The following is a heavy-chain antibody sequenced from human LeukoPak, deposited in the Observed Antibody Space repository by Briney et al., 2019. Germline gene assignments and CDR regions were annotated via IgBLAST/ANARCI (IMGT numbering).Heavy chain of an antibody. Sequence: ASVKVSCKASGYTFANYGISWVRQAPGLGLEWMGWISGYNGNTNYAQKFQGGVTMTTDTSTSTAFMELRSLRSDDTAVYYCGRQVDTTMALPDYWGQGTLVTVSS. D-gene: IGHD5-18*01. CDR2: ISGYNGNT. CDR1: GYTFANYG. CDR3: GRQVDTTMALPDY. J-gene: IGHJ4*02. V-gene: IGHV1-18*01.